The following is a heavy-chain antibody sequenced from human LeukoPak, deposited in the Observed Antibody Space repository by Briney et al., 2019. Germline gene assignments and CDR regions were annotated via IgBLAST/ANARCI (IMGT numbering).Heavy chain of an antibody. D-gene: IGHD4-17*01. V-gene: IGHV3-48*02. CDR3: ARPPPGDNEGYFDY. Sequence: GGSLRLSCAASGFTFSSYSMNWVRQAPGKGLEWVSYISSSGSTIYYADSVKGRFTISRDNAKNSLYLQMNSLRDEDTAVYYCARPPPGDNEGYFDYWGQGTLVTVSS. CDR2: ISSSGSTI. J-gene: IGHJ4*02. CDR1: GFTFSSYS.